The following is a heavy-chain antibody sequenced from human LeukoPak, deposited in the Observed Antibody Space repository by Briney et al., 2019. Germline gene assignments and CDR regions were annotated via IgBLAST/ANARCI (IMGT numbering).Heavy chain of an antibody. V-gene: IGHV4-4*03. CDR2: VFHSGST. CDR3: CHFPKYSSGWSDEDY. J-gene: IGHJ4*02. D-gene: IGHD6-19*01. Sequence: LRETLSLTCAVSGGSFSSDNWWSWVRQPPGKGLEWIGEVFHSGSTNYNPSLKSRVTISVDKSKSQFSLKLNSVTAADTAVYYCCHFPKYSSGWSDEDYWGQRTLVAVSS. CDR1: GGSFSSDNW.